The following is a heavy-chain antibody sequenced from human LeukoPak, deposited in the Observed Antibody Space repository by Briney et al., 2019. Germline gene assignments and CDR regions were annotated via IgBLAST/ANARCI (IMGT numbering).Heavy chain of an antibody. CDR1: GGSISSSNW. CDR2: IYHSGST. J-gene: IGHJ6*02. Sequence: SETLSLTCAVSGGSISSSNWWSWVRPPPGKGLEWIGEIYHSGSTNYNPSLKSRVTISVDKSKNQFSLKLSSVTAADTAVYYCARHPITMVRGVIISYGMDVWGQGTTVTVSS. CDR3: ARHPITMVRGVIISYGMDV. D-gene: IGHD3-10*01. V-gene: IGHV4-4*02.